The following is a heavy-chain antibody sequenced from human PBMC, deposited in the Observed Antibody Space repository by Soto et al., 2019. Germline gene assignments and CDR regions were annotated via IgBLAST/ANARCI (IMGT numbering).Heavy chain of an antibody. J-gene: IGHJ3*02. CDR3: ARCDDSICGSYKSAFDI. V-gene: IGHV3-21*01. Sequence: EVQLVESGGGLVKPGGSLRLSCAASGFTFSSYSMNWVRQAPGKGLEWVSSISSSSSYIYYADSVKGRFTISRDNAKNSLYLQMTRLRADETAVYYCARCDDSICGSYKSAFDIWGQGTMVTVSS. D-gene: IGHD3-16*01. CDR2: ISSSSSYI. CDR1: GFTFSSYS.